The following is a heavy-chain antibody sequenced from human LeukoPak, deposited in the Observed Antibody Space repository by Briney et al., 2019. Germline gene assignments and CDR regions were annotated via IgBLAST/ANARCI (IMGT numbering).Heavy chain of an antibody. V-gene: IGHV3-23*01. Sequence: GGSLRLSCAASGFSFSSYAMSWVRQAAGKGLEWVSAISKRGDSTFYGDSVKGRFTISRDNSQNTLYGQMNSLRAEDTAVYYCAKDQGYSSAWYSRDGFDMWGQGTMVTVSS. J-gene: IGHJ3*02. CDR1: GFSFSSYA. CDR3: AKDQGYSSAWYSRDGFDM. D-gene: IGHD6-19*01. CDR2: ISKRGDST.